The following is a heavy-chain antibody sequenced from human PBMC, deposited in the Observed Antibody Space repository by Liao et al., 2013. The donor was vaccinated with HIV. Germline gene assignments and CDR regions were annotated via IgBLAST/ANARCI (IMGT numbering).Heavy chain of an antibody. CDR1: GGSINSGFDY. Sequence: QVQLQESGPRLVKPSQTLSLTCTVSGGSINSGFDYWSWIRQPAGKGLEWIGRIYINGSTNYNPSLKSRVTISVDRSKNQFSLKLRSVTAADTAVYYCARAVQGSGYAKRGLWSYYYMDVWGKGTTVTVSS. D-gene: IGHD5-12*01. CDR2: IYINGST. V-gene: IGHV4-61*02. CDR3: ARAVQGSGYAKRGLWSYYYMDV. J-gene: IGHJ6*03.